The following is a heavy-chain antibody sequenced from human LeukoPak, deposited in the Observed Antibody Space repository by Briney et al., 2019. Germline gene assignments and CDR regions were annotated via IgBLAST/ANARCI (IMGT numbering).Heavy chain of an antibody. D-gene: IGHD3-22*01. CDR3: TRGSIAYYYMDV. CDR2: IYYSGST. Sequence: SETLSLTCTVSGGSISSYYWSWIRQPPGKGLEWIGNIYYSGSTNYNPSLKSRVTISVDTSKNQFSLKLSSVTAADTAVYYCTRGSIAYYYMDVWGKGTTGTISS. J-gene: IGHJ6*03. V-gene: IGHV4-59*01. CDR1: GGSISSYY.